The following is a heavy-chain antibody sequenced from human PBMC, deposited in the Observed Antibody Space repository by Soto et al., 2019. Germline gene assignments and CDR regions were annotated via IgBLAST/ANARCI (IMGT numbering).Heavy chain of an antibody. V-gene: IGHV4-39*02. CDR1: GGSISSSSYY. CDR3: AREVIAVAGRLDY. CDR2: IYYSGST. J-gene: IGHJ4*02. Sequence: PSETLSLTCTVSGGSISSSSYYWGWIRQPPGKGLEWIGSIYYSGSTYYNPSLKSRVTVSVDTSKNQFSLKLSSVTAADTAVYYCAREVIAVAGRLDYWGQGTLVTVSS. D-gene: IGHD6-19*01.